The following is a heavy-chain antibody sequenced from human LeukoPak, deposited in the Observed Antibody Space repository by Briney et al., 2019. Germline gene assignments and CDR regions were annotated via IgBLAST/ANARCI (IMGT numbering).Heavy chain of an antibody. CDR2: IYHSGST. Sequence: ASETLSLTRAVSGGSISSSNWWSWVRQPPGKGLEWIGEIYHSGSTNYNPSLKSRVTISVDKSKNQFSLKLSSVTAADTAVYYCARVGDFWSGYYIDYWGQGTLVTVSS. D-gene: IGHD3-3*01. J-gene: IGHJ4*02. CDR1: GGSISSSNW. V-gene: IGHV4-4*02. CDR3: ARVGDFWSGYYIDY.